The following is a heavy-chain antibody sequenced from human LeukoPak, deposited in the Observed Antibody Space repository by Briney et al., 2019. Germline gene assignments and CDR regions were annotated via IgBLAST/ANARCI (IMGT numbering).Heavy chain of an antibody. Sequence: ASVKVSCKASGYTFISYYMHWVRQAPGQGLEWTGIINPSGGTTRFAQRFQGRITMTRDTSTSTVYMELSSLRSEDTAIYYCARGGWYRSDYWGQGTLVTVSS. V-gene: IGHV1-46*01. D-gene: IGHD6-19*01. CDR3: ARGGWYRSDY. CDR1: GYTFISYY. J-gene: IGHJ4*02. CDR2: INPSGGTT.